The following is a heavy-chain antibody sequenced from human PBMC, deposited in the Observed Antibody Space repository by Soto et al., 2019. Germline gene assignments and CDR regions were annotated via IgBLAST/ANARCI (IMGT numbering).Heavy chain of an antibody. CDR2: INSDGSTT. V-gene: IGHV3-74*01. CDR3: AISPYGDLGVFHY. J-gene: IGHJ4*02. D-gene: IGHD4-17*01. CDR1: GFTFSSYW. Sequence: EVQLVESGGGLVQPGGSLRLSCEASGFTFSSYWMHWVRQAPGKGLVWVSRINSDGSTTSYADSVKGRFTISRDNAKNTPYPPMNRLRAQDTALYYGAISPYGDLGVFHYWGQGTLVTVSS.